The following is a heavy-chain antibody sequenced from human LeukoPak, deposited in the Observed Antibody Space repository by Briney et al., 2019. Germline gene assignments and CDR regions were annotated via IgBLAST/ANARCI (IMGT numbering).Heavy chain of an antibody. CDR1: GYTFTSYY. Sequence: ASVKVSCKASGYTFTSYYMHWVRQAPGQGLEWMGIINPSGGSTSYAQKFQGRVTMTRDTSTSTVYMELSSLRSEDTAVYYRASVHDYGGNRRIYYYYGMDVWGQGTTVTVSS. D-gene: IGHD4-17*01. CDR2: INPSGGST. CDR3: ASVHDYGGNRRIYYYYGMDV. V-gene: IGHV1-46*01. J-gene: IGHJ6*02.